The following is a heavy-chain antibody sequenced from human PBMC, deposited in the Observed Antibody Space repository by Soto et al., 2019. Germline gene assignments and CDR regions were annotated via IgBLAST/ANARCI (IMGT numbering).Heavy chain of an antibody. J-gene: IGHJ3*02. Sequence: ASVKVSCKASGYTFTSSGISWVRQAPGQGLEWMGWISAYNGNTNYAQKLQDRVTMTTDTSTSTAYMELRSLRSDDTAVYYCAGDSSMAIVVVRGAFGGRAGFDIWGQGTLVTVSS. CDR2: ISAYNGNT. CDR1: GYTFTSSG. CDR3: AGDSSMAIVVVRGAFGGRAGFDI. D-gene: IGHD2-2*03. V-gene: IGHV1-18*04.